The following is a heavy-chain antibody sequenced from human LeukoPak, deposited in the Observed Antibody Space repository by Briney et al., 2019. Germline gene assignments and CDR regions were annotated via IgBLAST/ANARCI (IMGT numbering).Heavy chain of an antibody. V-gene: IGHV3-21*01. CDR3: ARHIVVVVAATQYDAFDI. CDR2: ISSSSSYI. D-gene: IGHD2-15*01. Sequence: GGSLRLSCAASGFTFSSYSMNWVRQAPGKGLEWVSSISSSSSYIYYADSVKGRFTISRDNAKNSLYLQMNSLRAEDTAVYYCARHIVVVVAATQYDAFDIWGQGTMVTVSS. J-gene: IGHJ3*02. CDR1: GFTFSSYS.